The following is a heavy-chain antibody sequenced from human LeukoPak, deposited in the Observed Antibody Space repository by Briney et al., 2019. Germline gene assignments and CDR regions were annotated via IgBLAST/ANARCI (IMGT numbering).Heavy chain of an antibody. V-gene: IGHV4-34*09. J-gene: IGHJ4*02. Sequence: SETLSLTGAVYGGSFSGYYWSWIRQPPGKGLEWIGEINHSGSTNYNPSLMSRVTISVDTSKNQFSLKLSSVTAADTAVYYCARDVVSSGYYHYLDYWGQGTLVAVSS. D-gene: IGHD3-22*01. CDR3: ARDVVSSGYYHYLDY. CDR2: INHSGST. CDR1: GGSFSGYY.